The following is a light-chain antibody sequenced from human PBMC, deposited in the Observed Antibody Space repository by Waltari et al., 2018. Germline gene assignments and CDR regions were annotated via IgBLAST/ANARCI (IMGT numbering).Light chain of an antibody. V-gene: IGKV3-20*01. CDR3: QQYGSSIPFT. CDR2: GAS. CDR1: QSVTASQ. Sequence: EIVLTQSPGTMSLSPGDRAPLSCRASQSVTASQVAWYQQKPSQAPRLLIYGASTRATGTPDRFSGTGSGTDFILTISGLEPEDFAVYFCQQYGSSIPFTFGPGTKV. J-gene: IGKJ3*01.